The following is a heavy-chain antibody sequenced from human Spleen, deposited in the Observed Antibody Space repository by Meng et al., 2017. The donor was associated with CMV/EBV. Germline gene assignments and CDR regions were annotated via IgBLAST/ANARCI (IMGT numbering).Heavy chain of an antibody. D-gene: IGHD5-12*01. CDR2: INWNSASI. CDR1: GFNYDNFA. V-gene: IGHV3-9*01. CDR3: AKGGGYSGYDSGLLDY. J-gene: IGHJ4*02. Sequence: GGSLRLSCEASGFNYDNFAMHWVRQRPGKGLEWVSSINWNSASIGYADSVKGRFTISRDNAKNSLYLQMNSLRAEDTALYYCAKGGGYSGYDSGLLDYWGQGTLVTVSS.